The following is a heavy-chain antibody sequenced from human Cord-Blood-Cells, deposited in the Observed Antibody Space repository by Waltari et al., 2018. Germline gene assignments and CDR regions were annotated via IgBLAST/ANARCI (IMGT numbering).Heavy chain of an antibody. D-gene: IGHD6-13*01. CDR1: GFTFSSYS. CDR2: ISSSSSYI. J-gene: IGHJ4*02. Sequence: EVQLVESGGGLVKPGGSLRLSCAASGFTFSSYSMNWVRQAPGTGLEWVSSISSSSSYISYADSVKGRFTISIDNAKNSLYLQMNSLSAEDTAVYYCARDLAAADFDYWGQGTLVTVSS. V-gene: IGHV3-21*01. CDR3: ARDLAAADFDY.